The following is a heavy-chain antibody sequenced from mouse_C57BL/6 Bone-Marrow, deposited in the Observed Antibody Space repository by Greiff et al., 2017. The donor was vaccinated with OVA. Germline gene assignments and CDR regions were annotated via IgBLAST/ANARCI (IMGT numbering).Heavy chain of an antibody. CDR1: GFSLTSYD. CDR2: IWGVGST. V-gene: IGHV2-6*01. CDR3: ASGGYGTWLAY. J-gene: IGHJ3*01. D-gene: IGHD1-1*01. Sequence: QVQLQQSGPGLVAPSQTLSITCTVSGFSLTSYDVDWVRQSPGKGLEWLGVIWGVGSTNYNSAPKSRLSISTDNSKSQVFLKMNSLQTDDTAMYYCASGGYGTWLAYWGEGTLVTVSA.